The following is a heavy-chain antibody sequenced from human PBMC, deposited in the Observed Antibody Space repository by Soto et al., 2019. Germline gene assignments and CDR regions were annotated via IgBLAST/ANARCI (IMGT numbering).Heavy chain of an antibody. Sequence: GASVKVSCKASGYTFTSYAMHWVRQAPGQRLEWMGWINAGNGNTKYSQKFQGRVTITADESTSTAYMELSSLRSEDTAVYYCARGGSDTAMAPFDYWGQGTLVTVSS. J-gene: IGHJ4*02. CDR3: ARGGSDTAMAPFDY. V-gene: IGHV1-3*01. CDR2: INAGNGNT. D-gene: IGHD5-18*01. CDR1: GYTFTSYA.